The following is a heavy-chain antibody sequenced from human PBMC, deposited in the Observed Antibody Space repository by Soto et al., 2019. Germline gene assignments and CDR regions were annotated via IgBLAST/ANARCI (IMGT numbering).Heavy chain of an antibody. Sequence: VLLVESGGGLVQHGRSLRLSCAVSGFNFGNYSMHWVLQAPGKCLEWVAAINWNSDKVAYAGSVLGRFTIFRDSAKNSLHLQMNDLTTEDTALYYCAKDKGGTPYYIDSWGQGILVTVSS. CDR2: INWNSDKV. V-gene: IGHV3-9*01. J-gene: IGHJ4*02. CDR3: AKDKGGTPYYIDS. D-gene: IGHD6-25*01. CDR1: GFNFGNYS.